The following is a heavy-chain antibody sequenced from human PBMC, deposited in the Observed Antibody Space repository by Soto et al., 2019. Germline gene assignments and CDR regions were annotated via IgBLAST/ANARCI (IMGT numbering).Heavy chain of an antibody. J-gene: IGHJ6*03. V-gene: IGHV3-23*01. CDR3: AKAPAANPSPYYMDV. CDR2: ISGSGGST. CDR1: GFTFSSYA. Sequence: EVQLLESGGGLVQPGGSLRLSCAASGFTFSSYAVSWVRQAPGKGLEWVSAISGSGGSTYYADSVKGRFTISRDNSKNPLYLKMNSLRAEETAVYYCAKAPAANPSPYYMDVWGKGTTVTVSS.